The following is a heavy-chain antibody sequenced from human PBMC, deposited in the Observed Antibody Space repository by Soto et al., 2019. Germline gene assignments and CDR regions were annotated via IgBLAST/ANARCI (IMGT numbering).Heavy chain of an antibody. D-gene: IGHD5-18*01. V-gene: IGHV1-58*01. Sequence: ASVKVSCKASGFTLTSSAVQWVRQARGQRLEWIGWIVVGSGNTNYAQKFQERVTITRDMSTSTAYMELSSLRSEDTAVYYCAAALEGGYSLYYYYHYGMDVSGQGTKVTVS. CDR1: GFTLTSSA. CDR2: IVVGSGNT. J-gene: IGHJ6*02. CDR3: AAALEGGYSLYYYYHYGMDV.